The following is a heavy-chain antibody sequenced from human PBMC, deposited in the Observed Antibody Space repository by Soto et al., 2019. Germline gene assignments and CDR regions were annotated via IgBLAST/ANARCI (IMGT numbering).Heavy chain of an antibody. CDR3: AKLNVGATTRGAFDI. CDR2: ISYDGSNK. D-gene: IGHD1-26*01. Sequence: PGGSLRLSCAASGFTFSSYGMHWVRQAPGKGLEWVAVISYDGSNKYYADPVKGRFTISRDNSKNTLYLQMNSLRAEDTAVYYCAKLNVGATTRGAFDIWGQGTMVTVSS. V-gene: IGHV3-30*18. J-gene: IGHJ3*02. CDR1: GFTFSSYG.